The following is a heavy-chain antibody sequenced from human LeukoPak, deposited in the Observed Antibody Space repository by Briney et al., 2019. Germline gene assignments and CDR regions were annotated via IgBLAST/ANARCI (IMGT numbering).Heavy chain of an antibody. J-gene: IGHJ4*02. CDR2: IYYSGST. CDR1: GGSISNYY. V-gene: IGHV4-59*01. CDR3: ARENHYYDSSGYYPHFDY. Sequence: SETLSLTCTVSGGSISNYYWSWIRQPPGKGLEWIGYIYYSGSTNYNPSLKSRVTISVDTSKNQFSLKLSSVTAADTAVYYCARENHYYDSSGYYPHFDYWGQGTLVTVSS. D-gene: IGHD3-22*01.